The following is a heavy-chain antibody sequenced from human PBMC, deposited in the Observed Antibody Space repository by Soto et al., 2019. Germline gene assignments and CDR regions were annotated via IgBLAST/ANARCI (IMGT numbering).Heavy chain of an antibody. CDR1: Y. Sequence: YRIRKRKSPGKGREWIGYISNSGSTYYNPSLKSRVTTSVDTSKNQFSLKLSSVTAADTAVYYCARAGQDFYFWHGYYPVHYYYSGTDFWGHRTTVP. V-gene: IGHV4-30-4*01. D-gene: IGHD3-3*01. CDR2: ISNSGST. J-gene: IGHJ6*02. CDR3: ARAGQDFYFWHGYYPVHYYYSGTDF.